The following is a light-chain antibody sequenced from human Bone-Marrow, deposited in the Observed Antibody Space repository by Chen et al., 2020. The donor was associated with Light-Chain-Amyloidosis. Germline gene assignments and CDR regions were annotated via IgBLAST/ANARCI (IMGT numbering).Light chain of an antibody. CDR1: DLPTKY. J-gene: IGLJ2*01. V-gene: IGLV3-25*03. CDR3: QSADSSGTYEGI. Sequence: SYELTQPPSVSVSPGQTARITCSGDDLPTKYAYWYQQKPGQAPVLVIPRDTERPSGISERFAGSSSGTTATLTISGVQAEDEADYHCQSADSSGTYEGIFGGGTKLTVL. CDR2: RDT.